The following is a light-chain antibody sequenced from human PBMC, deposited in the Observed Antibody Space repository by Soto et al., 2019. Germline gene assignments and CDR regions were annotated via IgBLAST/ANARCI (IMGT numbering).Light chain of an antibody. CDR1: QSIRTY. J-gene: IGKJ2*01. Sequence: DIQMTQSPSSPSASVGDRVTFTCRAGQSIRTYLQWYQQTPGKAPKLLIFAASNLHSGVPSRFSGSGSGTDFTLTISSLQPEDFATYFCQQSYITPYTFGQGTKLEIK. CDR2: AAS. V-gene: IGKV1-39*01. CDR3: QQSYITPYT.